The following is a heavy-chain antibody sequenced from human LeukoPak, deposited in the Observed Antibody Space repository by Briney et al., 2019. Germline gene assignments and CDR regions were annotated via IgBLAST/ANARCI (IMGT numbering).Heavy chain of an antibody. J-gene: IGHJ6*04. D-gene: IGHD6-19*01. CDR3: ATGSQHSSGWDPGHYYGMDV. V-gene: IGHV1-69*06. CDR2: IIPIFGTA. CDR1: GGTFSSYA. Sequence: SVKVSCKASGGTFSSYAISWVRQAPGQGLEWMGGIIPIFGTANYAQKFQGRVTITADKSTSTAYMELSSLRSEDTAVYYCATGSQHSSGWDPGHYYGMDVWGKGTTVTVSS.